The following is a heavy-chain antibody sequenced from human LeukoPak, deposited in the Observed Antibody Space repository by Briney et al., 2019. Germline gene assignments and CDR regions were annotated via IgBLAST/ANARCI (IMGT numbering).Heavy chain of an antibody. V-gene: IGHV3-9*01. J-gene: IGHJ6*02. Sequence: GGSLRLSCAASGFTFDDYAMHWVRQAPGKGLEWVSGISWNSGSIGYADSVKGGFTISRDNAKNSLYLQMNSLRAEDTALYYCAKDMGCGGDCYPPCYYYGMDVWGQGTTVTVSS. D-gene: IGHD2-21*02. CDR1: GFTFDDYA. CDR2: ISWNSGSI. CDR3: AKDMGCGGDCYPPCYYYGMDV.